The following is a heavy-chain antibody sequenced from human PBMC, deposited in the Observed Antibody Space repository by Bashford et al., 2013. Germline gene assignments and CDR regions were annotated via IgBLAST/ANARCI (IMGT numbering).Heavy chain of an antibody. D-gene: IGHD4-23*01. J-gene: IGHJ6*02. CDR1: GASLISSSSYY. CDR3: ARLATVVSSDYFYGIDV. V-gene: IGHV4-39*01. Sequence: SETLSLTCTVSGASLISSSSYYWGWIRQPPGRGLEWIGTIYYTGNTYYNPSLRGRVTVSLDTSKNEFALNLSSVTAADTAVYYCARLATVVSSDYFYGIDVWGQGTTVTVSS. CDR2: IYYTGNT.